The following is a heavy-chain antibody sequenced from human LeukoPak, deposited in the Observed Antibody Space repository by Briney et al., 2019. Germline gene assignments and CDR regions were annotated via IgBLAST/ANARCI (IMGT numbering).Heavy chain of an antibody. Sequence: GGSLRLSCAASGFTVSRKYMTWVRQAPGKGLEWVSIIYSGGSTHYADSVKGRFTISRDTSKNTLYLQMNSLRGEDTAVYYCASGDGFSGNWYFDLWGRGTLVTVSS. CDR3: ASGDGFSGNWYFDL. CDR1: GFTVSRKY. CDR2: IYSGGST. J-gene: IGHJ2*01. D-gene: IGHD5-24*01. V-gene: IGHV3-66*01.